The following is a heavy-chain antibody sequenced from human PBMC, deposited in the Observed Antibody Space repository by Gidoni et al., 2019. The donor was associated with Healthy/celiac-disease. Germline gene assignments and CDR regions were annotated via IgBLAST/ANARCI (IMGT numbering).Heavy chain of an antibody. CDR2: IVVGSGNT. CDR3: AADLATVKEYFQH. D-gene: IGHD4-17*01. CDR1: GFTSTSSA. Sequence: QMPLVQSGPEVKKPGTAVNVSCKPSGFTSTSSAVQWVRQARGQRLEWIGWIVVGSGNTNYAQKFQERVTITRDMSTSTAYMELSSLRAEDTAVYYGAADLATVKEYFQHWGQGTLVTVSS. V-gene: IGHV1-58*01. J-gene: IGHJ1*01.